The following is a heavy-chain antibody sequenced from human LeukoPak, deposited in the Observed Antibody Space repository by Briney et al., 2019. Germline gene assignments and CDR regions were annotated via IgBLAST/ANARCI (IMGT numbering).Heavy chain of an antibody. CDR2: IYYSGST. CDR3: ARGKNYYGSGSYSAFDI. Sequence: PSETLSLTCTVSGGSISSYYWSWLRQPPGKGLEWMGYIYYSGSTNYNPSLKSRVTISVDTSKNQFSLKLSSVTAADTAVYYCARGKNYYGSGSYSAFDIWGQGTMVTVSS. D-gene: IGHD3-10*01. J-gene: IGHJ3*02. V-gene: IGHV4-59*01. CDR1: GGSISSYY.